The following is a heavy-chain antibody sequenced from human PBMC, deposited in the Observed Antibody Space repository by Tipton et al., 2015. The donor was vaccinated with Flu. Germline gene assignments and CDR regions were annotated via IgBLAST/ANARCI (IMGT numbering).Heavy chain of an antibody. CDR3: ARDWGGYYLYYFDY. J-gene: IGHJ4*02. D-gene: IGHD5-12*01. V-gene: IGHV4-59*12. CDR2: IHYSGST. CDR1: RGSISGYF. Sequence: TLSLTCTVSRGSISGYFWSWIRQTPGKGLEWIGDIHYSGSTNYNPSLKSRVTISLDTSKNQFSLKLNSVTAADTAVYYCARDWGGYYLYYFDYWGQGTRVTVSS.